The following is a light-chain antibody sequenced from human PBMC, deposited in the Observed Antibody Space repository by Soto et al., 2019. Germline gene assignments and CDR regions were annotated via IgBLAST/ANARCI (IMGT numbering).Light chain of an antibody. J-gene: IGKJ4*02. CDR2: DAS. CDR1: QNVKTR. CDR3: QHYDEWPLT. V-gene: IGKV3-15*01. Sequence: EKVMTQSPATLSVSPGERATLSCRASQNVKTRLAWYQQKPGQAPRLLIYDASTRATVIPARFSGSASGTEFTLTISSLQSEDFAVYYCQHYDEWPLTFGGGTKVEIK.